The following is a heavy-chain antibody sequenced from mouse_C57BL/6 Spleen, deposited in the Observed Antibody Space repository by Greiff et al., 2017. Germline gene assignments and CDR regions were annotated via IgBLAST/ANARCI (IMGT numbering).Heavy chain of an antibody. J-gene: IGHJ4*01. CDR2: IDPEDGET. V-gene: IGHV14-2*01. CDR3: ASELFNYYGSSLRDY. CDR1: GFNIKDYY. Sequence: EVKLMESGAELVKPGASVKLSCTASGFNIKDYYMHWVKQRTEQGLEWIGRIDPEDGETKYAPKFQGKATITADTSSNTAYLQRSSLTSEDTAVYYCASELFNYYGSSLRDYWGQGTSVTVSS. D-gene: IGHD1-1*01.